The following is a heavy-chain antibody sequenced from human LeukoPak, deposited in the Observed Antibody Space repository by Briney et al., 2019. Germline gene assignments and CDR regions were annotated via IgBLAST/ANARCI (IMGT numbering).Heavy chain of an antibody. Sequence: GGSLRLSCAASGFTFSSYAMSWVRQAPGKGLEWVSAISGSGGSTYYADSVKGRFTISRDNSKNTLYLQMNSLRAEDTAVYYCAKQANDFWSGYPDWFDPWGQGTLVTVSS. CDR3: AKQANDFWSGYPDWFDP. CDR1: GFTFSSYA. V-gene: IGHV3-23*01. D-gene: IGHD3-3*01. J-gene: IGHJ5*02. CDR2: ISGSGGST.